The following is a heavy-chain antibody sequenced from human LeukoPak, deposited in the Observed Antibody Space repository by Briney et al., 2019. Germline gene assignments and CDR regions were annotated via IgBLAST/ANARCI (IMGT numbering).Heavy chain of an antibody. CDR2: INPNSGVT. V-gene: IGHV1-2*02. J-gene: IGHJ4*02. CDR1: GYTFTVYH. D-gene: IGHD5-24*01. Sequence: ASVKVSCKASGYTFTVYHIHWVRQAPGQGLEWMGWINPNSGVTNYAQKFQGRVTMTRDTSISTAYMELSRLTSDDTAVYYCASRDGPQGAFDYWGQGTLVTVSS. CDR3: ASRDGPQGAFDY.